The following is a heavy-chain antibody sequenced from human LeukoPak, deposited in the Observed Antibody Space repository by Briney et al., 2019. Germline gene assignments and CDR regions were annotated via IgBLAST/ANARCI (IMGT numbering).Heavy chain of an antibody. Sequence: PSETLSLTCTVSGVSISSYYWSWIRQPPGKGLEWIGYIYYSGSTNYNPPLKSRVTISVDTSKNQFSLKLSSVTAADTAVYYCARLKGGQSRGYFDYWGQGTLVSVSS. D-gene: IGHD3-16*01. CDR2: IYYSGST. CDR3: ARLKGGQSRGYFDY. CDR1: GVSISSYY. J-gene: IGHJ4*02. V-gene: IGHV4-59*08.